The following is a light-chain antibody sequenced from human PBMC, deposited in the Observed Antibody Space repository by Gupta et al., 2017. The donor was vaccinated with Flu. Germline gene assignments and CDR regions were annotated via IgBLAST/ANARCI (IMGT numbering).Light chain of an antibody. Sequence: SYELTQPPSVSVSPGQTANITCSGDKLGDKFACWYQQKPGQSPVLVIYQDTKRPSGIPERFSGANSGNTATLTITGTQATDEADYYCQAWDSRLGVFGGGTKVTVL. CDR2: QDT. CDR3: QAWDSRLGV. J-gene: IGLJ3*02. CDR1: KLGDKF. V-gene: IGLV3-1*01.